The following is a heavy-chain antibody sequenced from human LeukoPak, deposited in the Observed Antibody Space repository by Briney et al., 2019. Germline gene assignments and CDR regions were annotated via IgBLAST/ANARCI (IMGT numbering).Heavy chain of an antibody. CDR2: IIPIFGTA. D-gene: IGHD3-22*01. CDR1: AGTFSSYA. J-gene: IGHJ4*02. Sequence: GSSVKVSCKASAGTFSSYAISWVRQAPGQGLEWMGGIIPIFGTANYAQKFQGRVTITADESTSTAYMELSSLRSEDTAVYYCARSSSSGTRHDYWGQGTLVTASS. V-gene: IGHV1-69*01. CDR3: ARSSSSGTRHDY.